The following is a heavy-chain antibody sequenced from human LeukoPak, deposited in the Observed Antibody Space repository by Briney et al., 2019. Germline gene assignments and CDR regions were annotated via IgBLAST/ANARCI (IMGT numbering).Heavy chain of an antibody. CDR3: ARQGGDYYDSSGYSDDDAFDI. Sequence: PSETLSLTCTVSGGSISSSSYYWGWIRQPPGKGLEWIGSIYYSGSTYYNPSLKRRVTISVDTSKNQFSLKLSSVTAADTAVYYRARQGGDYYDSSGYSDDDAFDIWGQGTMVTVSS. CDR1: GGSISSSSYY. D-gene: IGHD3-22*01. V-gene: IGHV4-39*01. J-gene: IGHJ3*02. CDR2: IYYSGST.